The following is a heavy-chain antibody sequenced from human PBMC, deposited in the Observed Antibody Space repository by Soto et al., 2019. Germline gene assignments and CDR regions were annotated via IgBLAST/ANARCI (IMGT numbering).Heavy chain of an antibody. CDR1: GGSFSGYY. CDR2: INHSGST. D-gene: IGHD5-18*01. J-gene: IGHJ4*02. V-gene: IGHV4-34*01. Sequence: SETLSLTCAVYGGSFSGYYWSWIRQPPGKGLEWIGEINHSGSTNYNPSLKSRVTISVDTSKNQFSLKLSSVTAADTAVYYCAKGLRVDTAMVPYYFDYWGQGTLVTVSS. CDR3: AKGLRVDTAMVPYYFDY.